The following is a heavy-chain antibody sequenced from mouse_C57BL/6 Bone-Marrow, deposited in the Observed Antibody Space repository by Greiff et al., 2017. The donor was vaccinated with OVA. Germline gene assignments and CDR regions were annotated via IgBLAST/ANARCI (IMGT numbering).Heavy chain of an antibody. V-gene: IGHV1-50*01. CDR1: GYTFTSYW. Sequence: QVQLQQPGAELVKPGASVKLSCKASGYTFTSYWMQWVKQRPGQGLEWIGEIDPSASYTNYNQKFKGKATLTVDTSSSTAYMQLSSLTSEDSAVYYCARGSNWYYFDYWGQGTTLTVSS. J-gene: IGHJ2*01. D-gene: IGHD2-5*01. CDR3: ARGSNWYYFDY. CDR2: IDPSASYT.